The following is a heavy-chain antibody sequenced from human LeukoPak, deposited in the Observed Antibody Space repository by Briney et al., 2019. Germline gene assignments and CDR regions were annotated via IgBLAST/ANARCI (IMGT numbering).Heavy chain of an antibody. Sequence: PGGSLRLSCAASGFTFSNYDMHWVRQAPGKGLEWVAVIWFDGSNKFYADSVKGRFTISRDNSKNTLYLQMNSLRAEDTAVYYCAKADRGWGVITKDWGQGTLVTVSS. CDR1: GFTFSNYD. V-gene: IGHV3-33*06. CDR2: IWFDGSNK. D-gene: IGHD3-10*01. CDR3: AKADRGWGVITKD. J-gene: IGHJ4*02.